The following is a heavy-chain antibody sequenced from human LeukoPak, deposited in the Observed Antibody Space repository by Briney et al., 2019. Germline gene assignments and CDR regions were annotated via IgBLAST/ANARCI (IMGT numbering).Heavy chain of an antibody. J-gene: IGHJ4*02. Sequence: GGSLRLSCAASGFTFSSYWMSWVRQAPGKGLEWVANIKQDGSEKYYVDSVKGRFTISRDNAKNSLYLQMNSLRAEDTAVYYCARARLVGSGSYWAFDYWGRGTLVTVSS. D-gene: IGHD3-10*01. V-gene: IGHV3-7*03. CDR3: ARARLVGSGSYWAFDY. CDR1: GFTFSSYW. CDR2: IKQDGSEK.